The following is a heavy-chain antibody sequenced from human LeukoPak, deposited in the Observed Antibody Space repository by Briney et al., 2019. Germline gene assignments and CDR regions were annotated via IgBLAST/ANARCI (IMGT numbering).Heavy chain of an antibody. V-gene: IGHV4-61*05. CDR1: GGSISSSSYY. CDR2: IYYSGST. Sequence: SETLSLTCTVSGGSISSSSYYWGWIRQPPGKGLEWIGYIYYSGSTNYNPSLKSRVTISVDTSKNQFSLKLSSVTAADTAVYYCARGAGFGELSPYYYGMDVWGQGTTVTVSS. J-gene: IGHJ6*02. CDR3: ARGAGFGELSPYYYGMDV. D-gene: IGHD3-10*01.